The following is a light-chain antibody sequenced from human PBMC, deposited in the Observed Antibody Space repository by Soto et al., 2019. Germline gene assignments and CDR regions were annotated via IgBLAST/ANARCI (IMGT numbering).Light chain of an antibody. J-gene: IGKJ2*01. CDR2: VAS. Sequence: EIVMTQSPATLSVSPGERATLSCRASQSGSSNLAWYQQKPGQAPRLLIYVASTRATGIPARFSGSGSGTEFPLTISSLQSEDFAVYYCQQYNNWPPYTFGQGTKLEIK. V-gene: IGKV3-15*01. CDR3: QQYNNWPPYT. CDR1: QSGSSN.